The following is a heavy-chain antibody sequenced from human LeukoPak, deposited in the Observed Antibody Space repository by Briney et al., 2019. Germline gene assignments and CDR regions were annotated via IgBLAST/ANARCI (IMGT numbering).Heavy chain of an antibody. CDR1: GFTFSSYG. D-gene: IGHD6-19*01. Sequence: GGSLRLSCAASGFTFSSYGMHWVRQAPGKGLEWVAVIWYDGSNKYYADSVKGRFAISRDNSKNTLYLQMNSLRAEDTAVYYCARDRYSSGWSYYFDYWGQGTLVTVSS. J-gene: IGHJ4*02. CDR2: IWYDGSNK. CDR3: ARDRYSSGWSYYFDY. V-gene: IGHV3-33*01.